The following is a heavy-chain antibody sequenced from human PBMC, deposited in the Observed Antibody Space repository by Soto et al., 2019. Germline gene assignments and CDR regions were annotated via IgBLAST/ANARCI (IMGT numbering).Heavy chain of an antibody. CDR3: ARAVASSSYPNIDY. V-gene: IGHV3-33*01. Sequence: QVQLVESGGGVVQPGKSLSLSCAASGLTFSSYGMHWVRQASGKGLEWVAVIWYDGSNKYYADSVKGRFTISRDNSKNTLYLQMNCLRAEDTAVYYCARAVASSSYPNIDYWGQGTLVTVSS. J-gene: IGHJ4*02. CDR1: GLTFSSYG. CDR2: IWYDGSNK. D-gene: IGHD6-6*01.